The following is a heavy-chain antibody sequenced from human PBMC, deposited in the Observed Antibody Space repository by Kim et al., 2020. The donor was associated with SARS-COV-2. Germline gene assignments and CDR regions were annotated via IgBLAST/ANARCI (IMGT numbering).Heavy chain of an antibody. J-gene: IGHJ4*02. V-gene: IGHV4-38-2*02. CDR3: ARTSGIVGATPPYY. Sequence: SETLSLTCTVSGYSISSGYYWGWIRQPPGKGLEWIGSIYHSGSTYYNPSLKSRVTISVDTSKNQFSLKLSSVTAADTAVYYCARTSGIVGATPPYYWGQGTLVTVSS. D-gene: IGHD1-26*01. CDR2: IYHSGST. CDR1: GYSISSGYY.